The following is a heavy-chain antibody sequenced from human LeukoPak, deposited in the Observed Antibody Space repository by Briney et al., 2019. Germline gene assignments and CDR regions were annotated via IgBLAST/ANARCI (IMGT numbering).Heavy chain of an antibody. Sequence: PSETLSLTCTVSGGSISPYYWSWIRQPPGKGLEWIGDIYYSGSTNSNSSLRSRVTISVDTSKNQFSLNLSSVTAADTAVYYCARHYGTTGYFSSFFDYWGQGTLVTVSS. V-gene: IGHV4-59*01. D-gene: IGHD3-22*01. CDR2: IYYSGST. CDR1: GGSISPYY. CDR3: ARHYGTTGYFSSFFDY. J-gene: IGHJ4*02.